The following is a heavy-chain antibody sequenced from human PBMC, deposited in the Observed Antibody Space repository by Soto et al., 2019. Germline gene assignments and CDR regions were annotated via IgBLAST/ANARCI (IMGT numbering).Heavy chain of an antibody. CDR3: ARQGSDWDYYYMDV. D-gene: IGHD3-9*01. V-gene: IGHV4-39*01. CDR1: GGSISSSSYY. CDR2: IYYSGST. Sequence: PSETLSLTCTVSGGSISSSSYYWGWIRQPPGKGLEWIGSIYYSGSTYYNPSLKSRVTISVDTSKNQFSLKLSSVTAADTAVYYCARQGSDWDYYYMDVWGKGTTATVSS. J-gene: IGHJ6*03.